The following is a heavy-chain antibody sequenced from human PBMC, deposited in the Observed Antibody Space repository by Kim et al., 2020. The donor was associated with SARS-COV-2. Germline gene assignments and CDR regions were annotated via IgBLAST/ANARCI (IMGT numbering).Heavy chain of an antibody. V-gene: IGHV1-2*02. J-gene: IGHJ2*01. CDR2: INPNSGGT. Sequence: ASVKVSCKASGYTFTGYYMHWVRQAPGQGLEWMGWINPNSGGTNYAQKFQGRVTMTRDTSISTAYMELSRLRSDDTAVYYCARDGGTSYWYFDLWGRGTLVTVSS. CDR1: GYTFTGYY. D-gene: IGHD2-15*01. CDR3: ARDGGTSYWYFDL.